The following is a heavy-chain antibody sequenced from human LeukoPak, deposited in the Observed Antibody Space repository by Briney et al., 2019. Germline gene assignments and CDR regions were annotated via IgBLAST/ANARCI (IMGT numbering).Heavy chain of an antibody. V-gene: IGHV3-21*01. J-gene: IGHJ4*02. CDR3: ARDLSEPIAAAGFDY. CDR2: ISSSSSYI. D-gene: IGHD6-13*01. Sequence: KPGGSLRLSCAASGFTFSSYSMNWVRQAPGKGLEWVSSISSSSSYIYYADSVKGRFTISRDNAKNSLYLQMNSLRAEDTAVYYCARDLSEPIAAAGFDYWGQGTLVTVSS. CDR1: GFTFSSYS.